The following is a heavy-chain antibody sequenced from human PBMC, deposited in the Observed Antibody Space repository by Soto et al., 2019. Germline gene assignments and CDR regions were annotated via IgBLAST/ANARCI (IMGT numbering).Heavy chain of an antibody. J-gene: IGHJ6*03. Sequence: GGSLRLSCAASGFTFDDYTMHWVRQAPGKGLEWVSLISWDGGSTYYADSVKGRFTISRDNSKNSLYLQMNRLRTEDTTLYYYANRILRKFDWLLSILRFDKGRYYYYYYMDVWGKGTTVTVSS. CDR2: ISWDGGST. V-gene: IGHV3-43*01. D-gene: IGHD3-9*01. CDR1: GFTFDDYT. CDR3: ANRILRKFDWLLSILRFDKGRYYYYYYMDV.